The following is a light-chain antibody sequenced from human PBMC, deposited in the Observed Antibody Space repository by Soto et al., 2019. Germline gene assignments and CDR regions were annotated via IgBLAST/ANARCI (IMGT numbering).Light chain of an antibody. J-gene: IGLJ3*02. CDR2: SDN. CDR3: AAWDDSLSGRV. CDR1: SSSIGSNY. Sequence: QSVLTQPPSASGTPGRRVTISCSGSSSSIGSNYVYWYQQLPGTAPKLLIYSDNQRPSGVPDRFSGSKSGTSASLAISGLRSEDEADYYCAAWDDSLSGRVFGGGTKVTVL. V-gene: IGLV1-47*02.